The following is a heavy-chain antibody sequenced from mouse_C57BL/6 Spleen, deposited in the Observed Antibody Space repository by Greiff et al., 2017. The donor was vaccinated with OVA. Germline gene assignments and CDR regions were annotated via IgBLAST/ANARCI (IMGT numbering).Heavy chain of an antibody. V-gene: IGHV5-4*01. J-gene: IGHJ3*01. D-gene: IGHD2-4*01. CDR3: AREGDYAWLAY. CDR1: GFTFSSYA. CDR2: ISDGGSYT. Sequence: EVKLVESGGGLVKPGGSLKLSCAASGFTFSSYAMSWVRQTPEKRLEWVATISDGGSYTYYPDNVKGRFTISRDNAKNNLYLQMSHLKSEDTAMYYCAREGDYAWLAYWGQGTLVTVSA.